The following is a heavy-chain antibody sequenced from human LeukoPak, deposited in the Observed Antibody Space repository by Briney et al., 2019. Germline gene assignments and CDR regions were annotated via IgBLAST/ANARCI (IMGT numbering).Heavy chain of an antibody. CDR3: ARGSSWSYYFGY. V-gene: IGHV4-59*01. CDR1: GGSISSYY. D-gene: IGHD6-13*01. CDR2: FHYSGST. Sequence: PSETLSLTCAVSGGSISSYYWSWIRQPPGKGLEWIGYFHYSGSTNYSPSLKSRVTISIDTSKNQFSLKVSSVTAADTAVYYCARGSSWSYYFGYWGQGTLVTVSS. J-gene: IGHJ4*02.